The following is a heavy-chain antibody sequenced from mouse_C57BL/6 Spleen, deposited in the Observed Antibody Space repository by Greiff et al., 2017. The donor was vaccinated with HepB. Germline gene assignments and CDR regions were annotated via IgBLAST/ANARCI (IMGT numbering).Heavy chain of an antibody. Sequence: VQLQQSGAELVRPGTSVKVSCKASGYAFTNYLIEWVKQRPGQGLEWIGVINPGSGGTNYNEKFKGKATLTADKSSSTAYMQLSSLTSEDSAVYVCAREGTYDSNYVRVWFAYWGQGTLVTVSA. CDR3: AREGTYDSNYVRVWFAY. CDR1: GYAFTNYL. J-gene: IGHJ3*01. CDR2: INPGSGGT. D-gene: IGHD2-5*01. V-gene: IGHV1-54*01.